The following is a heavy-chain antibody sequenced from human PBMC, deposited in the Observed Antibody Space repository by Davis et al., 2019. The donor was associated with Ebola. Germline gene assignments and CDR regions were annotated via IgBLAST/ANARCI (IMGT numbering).Heavy chain of an antibody. CDR1: GVSIIDHY. J-gene: IGHJ4*02. D-gene: IGHD2-2*01. Sequence: PSETLSLTCTVSGVSIIDHYWSCIRQSPGKGLEWIGYIDYRGRSTYKHSLRSRITMSVDTSKNQFSLKLKSITAADTAVYYCARGGSPAMFKGVDEWGQGTLVTVAS. V-gene: IGHV4-59*11. CDR2: IDYRGRS. CDR3: ARGGSPAMFKGVDE.